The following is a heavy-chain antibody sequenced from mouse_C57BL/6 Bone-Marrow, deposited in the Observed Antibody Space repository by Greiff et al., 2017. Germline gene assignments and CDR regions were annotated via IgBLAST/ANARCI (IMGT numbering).Heavy chain of an antibody. J-gene: IGHJ3*01. V-gene: IGHV1-74*01. Sequence: QVQLQQPGAELVKPGASVKVSCKASGYTFTSYWMHWVKQRPGQGLEWIGRIHPSDSDTNYNQKFKGKATLTVDKSSSTAYMQLSSLTSEDSAVYYGAITGNIIYYDYDGEFAYWGQGTLVTVSA. CDR2: IHPSDSDT. D-gene: IGHD2-4*01. CDR1: GYTFTSYW. CDR3: AITGNIIYYDYDGEFAY.